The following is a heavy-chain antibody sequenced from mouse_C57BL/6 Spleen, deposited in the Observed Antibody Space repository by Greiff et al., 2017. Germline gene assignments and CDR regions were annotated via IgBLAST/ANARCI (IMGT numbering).Heavy chain of an antibody. D-gene: IGHD2-1*01. CDR1: GYTFTDYN. J-gene: IGHJ2*01. CDR2: INPNTGGT. CDR3: ARGPFYDGNYEDFDY. V-gene: IGHV1-22*01. Sequence: VQLQQSGPELVKPGASVKMSCKASGYTFTDYNMPWVKQSHGKSLEWIGYINPNTGGTSYNQKFKGKATLTVNKSSSTAYMELRSLTSEDSAVYYCARGPFYDGNYEDFDYWGQGTTLTVSS.